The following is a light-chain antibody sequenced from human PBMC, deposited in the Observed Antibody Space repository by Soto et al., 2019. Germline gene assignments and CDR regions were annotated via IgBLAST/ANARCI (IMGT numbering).Light chain of an antibody. CDR2: AAS. Sequence: ESMLTQSPGTLSLSPGERATLSCRASQTVNSRYLSWFQQKPGQAPRLLIVAASIRAAGIPDRFSGSGSGTDFTLTISRLEPEDFAGYYCQQFGDSPPAFTFGQGTKLEI. J-gene: IGKJ2*01. V-gene: IGKV3-20*01. CDR1: QTVNSRY. CDR3: QQFGDSPPAFT.